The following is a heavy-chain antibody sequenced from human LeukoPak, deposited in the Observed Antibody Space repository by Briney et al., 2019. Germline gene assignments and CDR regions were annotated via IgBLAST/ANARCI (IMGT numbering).Heavy chain of an antibody. J-gene: IGHJ2*01. CDR2: ISPSGNT. D-gene: IGHD6-6*01. V-gene: IGHV4-4*07. CDR1: SDSISTHS. Sequence: PSETLSLTCSVSSDSISTHSWSWIRRPAGKRLEWIGHISPSGNTNYNPSLKSRVTMSVDTSKNLFSLKLSSVTAADTAVYYCARRPYWYFDLWGRGTLVTVSS. CDR3: ARRPYWYFDL.